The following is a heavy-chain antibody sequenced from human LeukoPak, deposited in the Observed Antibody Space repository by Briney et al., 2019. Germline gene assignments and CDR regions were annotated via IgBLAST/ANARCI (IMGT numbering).Heavy chain of an antibody. D-gene: IGHD3-3*01. V-gene: IGHV1-2*02. Sequence: GASVKVSCKASGYTFTGYYMHWVRQAPGQGLEWMGWINPNSGGTNYAQKFQGRVTMTRDTSIGTAYMELSRLRSDDTAVYYCARDHQNLLEWLPRGVDYWGQGTLVTVSS. J-gene: IGHJ4*02. CDR2: INPNSGGT. CDR3: ARDHQNLLEWLPRGVDY. CDR1: GYTFTGYY.